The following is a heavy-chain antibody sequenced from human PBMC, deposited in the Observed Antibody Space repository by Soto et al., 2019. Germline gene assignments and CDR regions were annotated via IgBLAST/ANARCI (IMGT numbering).Heavy chain of an antibody. V-gene: IGHV3-53*01. J-gene: IGHJ4*02. CDR2: IYKSGTT. Sequence: EVQLVASGGGLIQPGGSLTLSCAASGFTVSDNYMPWVRQAPGKGLEWVSLIYKSGTTYYADSVKGRHTVSRDNSGNTVHLPVYSLRAEDTAVYYCAGAVFRALGVVRPVDSWGQGTLVTVSS. D-gene: IGHD3-3*01. CDR1: GFTVSDNY. CDR3: AGAVFRALGVVRPVDS.